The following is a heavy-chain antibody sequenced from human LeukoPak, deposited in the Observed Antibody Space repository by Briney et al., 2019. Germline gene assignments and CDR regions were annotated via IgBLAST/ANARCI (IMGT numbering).Heavy chain of an antibody. J-gene: IGHJ6*04. D-gene: IGHD3-10*01. V-gene: IGHV4-30-2*01. CDR1: GGSISGGGYS. Sequence: SQTLSLTCAVSGGSISGGGYSWSWIRQPPGKGLEWIGYIYHSGSTYYNPSLKSRVTISVDRSKNQFSLKLSSVTAADTAVYYCARGSRGSGHYGMDVWGKGTTVTVSS. CDR3: ARGSRGSGHYGMDV. CDR2: IYHSGST.